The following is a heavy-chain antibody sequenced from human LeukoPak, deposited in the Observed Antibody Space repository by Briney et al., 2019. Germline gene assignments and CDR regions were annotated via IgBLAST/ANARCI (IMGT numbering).Heavy chain of an antibody. CDR1: GFTFSSYE. V-gene: IGHV3-48*03. CDR2: IGSSGSAM. Sequence: PGGSLRLSCAASGFTFSSYEMNWVRQAPGKGLEWVSYIGSSGSAMYYADSVRGRFTTSRDNAKNSLYLQMNSLRAEDTAVYYCARLGYGPYGMDVWGQGTTVTVPS. D-gene: IGHD3-10*01. J-gene: IGHJ6*02. CDR3: ARLGYGPYGMDV.